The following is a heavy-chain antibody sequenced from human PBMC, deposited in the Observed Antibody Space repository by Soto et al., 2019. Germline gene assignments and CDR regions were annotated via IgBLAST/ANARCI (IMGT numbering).Heavy chain of an antibody. J-gene: IGHJ5*02. Sequence: SETLSLTCTVSGGSISSSSYYWGWIRQPPGKGLEWIGSIYYSGSTYYNPSLKSRVTISVDTSKNQFSLKLSSVTAADTAVYYCARHAGIAVAGTLLDWFDPWGQGTLVTVSS. V-gene: IGHV4-39*01. D-gene: IGHD6-19*01. CDR3: ARHAGIAVAGTLLDWFDP. CDR1: GGSISSSSYY. CDR2: IYYSGST.